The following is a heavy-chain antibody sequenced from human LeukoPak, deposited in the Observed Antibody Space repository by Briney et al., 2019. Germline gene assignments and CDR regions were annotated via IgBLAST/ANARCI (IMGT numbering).Heavy chain of an antibody. CDR2: INHSGST. CDR3: ARQWATVTESGYFDL. J-gene: IGHJ2*01. D-gene: IGHD4-17*01. Sequence: KSSETLSLTCAVYGGSFSGYYWSWIRQPPGKGLEWIGEINHSGSTNYNPSLKSRVTISVDTSRNQFSLKLSSVTAADTAVYYCARQWATVTESGYFDLWGRGTLVTVSS. CDR1: GGSFSGYY. V-gene: IGHV4-34*01.